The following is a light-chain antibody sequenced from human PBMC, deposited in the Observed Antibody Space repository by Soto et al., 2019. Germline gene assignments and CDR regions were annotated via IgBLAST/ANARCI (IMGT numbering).Light chain of an antibody. CDR2: ATS. CDR3: QQSYSTPFT. J-gene: IGKJ3*01. V-gene: IGKV1-39*01. Sequence: DIQMTQSPSSLSASVGDRVTITCRASQSISTYLNWYQQKPGKAPELLMYATSNLQSGVPSRFSGSGSGTDFTLTISSLQPEDFATYYCQQSYSTPFTFGPGTKVDIK. CDR1: QSISTY.